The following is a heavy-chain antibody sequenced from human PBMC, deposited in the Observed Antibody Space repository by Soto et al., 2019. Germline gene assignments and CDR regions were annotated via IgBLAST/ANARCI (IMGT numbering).Heavy chain of an antibody. Sequence: SETLSLTCTVSGGSISSYYWSWIRQPPGKGLEWIGYIYYSGSTNYNPSLKSRVTISVDTSKNQFSLKLSSVTAADTAVYYCARASGYYYYYMDVWGKGATVTVSS. CDR3: ARASGYYYYYMDV. CDR1: GGSISSYY. CDR2: IYYSGST. J-gene: IGHJ6*03. D-gene: IGHD3-10*01. V-gene: IGHV4-59*08.